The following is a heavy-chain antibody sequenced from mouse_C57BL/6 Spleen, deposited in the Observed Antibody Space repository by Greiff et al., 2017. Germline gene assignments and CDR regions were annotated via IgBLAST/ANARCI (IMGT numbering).Heavy chain of an antibody. CDR1: GYTFTSYW. CDR3: ATITAKGFAY. D-gene: IGHD1-1*01. J-gene: IGHJ3*01. Sequence: VQLQQPGAELVRPGSSVKLSCKASGYTFTSYWLPWVKQRPIQGLEWIGNIDPSDSETHYNQKFKDKATLTVDKSSSTAYMQLSSLTYEDSAVYYCATITAKGFAYWGQGTLVTVSA. CDR2: IDPSDSET. V-gene: IGHV1-52*01.